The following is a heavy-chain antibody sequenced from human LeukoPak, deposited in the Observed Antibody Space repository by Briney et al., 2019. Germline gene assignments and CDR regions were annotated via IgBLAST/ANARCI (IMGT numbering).Heavy chain of an antibody. CDR3: ATLDSYYDNSGRPLVPD. CDR2: FNREDDEA. V-gene: IGHV1-24*01. D-gene: IGHD3-22*01. J-gene: IGHJ4*02. Sequence: ASLRVSCNISGYTLTDFSMHWVRQAPGKGLEWMGGFNREDDEAIYAPHFQGRVTVTEDTSTDTAYMELSSLRSEDTAVYYCATLDSYYDNSGRPLVPDWGQGTLVTVSS. CDR1: GYTLTDFS.